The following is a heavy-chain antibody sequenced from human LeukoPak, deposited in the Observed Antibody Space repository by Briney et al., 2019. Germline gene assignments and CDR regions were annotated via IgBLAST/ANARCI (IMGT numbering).Heavy chain of an antibody. CDR1: GFTFSSYA. J-gene: IGHJ6*03. Sequence: GGSLRLSCAASGFTFSSYAMSWVRQAPGKGLEWVSAISGSGGSTYYADSVKGRFTISRDNSKNTLYLQMNSLRAEDTAVYYCAKVPIYSGYALTLNYYYMDVWGKGTTVTVSS. CDR2: ISGSGGST. V-gene: IGHV3-23*01. D-gene: IGHD5-12*01. CDR3: AKVPIYSGYALTLNYYYMDV.